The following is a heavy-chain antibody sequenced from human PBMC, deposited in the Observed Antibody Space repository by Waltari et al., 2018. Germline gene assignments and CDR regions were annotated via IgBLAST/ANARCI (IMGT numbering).Heavy chain of an antibody. CDR1: CFAFSSYW. Sequence: EVQLVESGGGVVQPGGSLRLPCVASCFAFSSYWMHWVRQVPGKGLVWVSHINTDGSFTAYADSMKGRFTISRDNAKNTLYLQMNSLRPEDTAVYYCAPQISMIQGVDWGQGTQVTVSS. J-gene: IGHJ4*02. CDR3: APQISMIQGVD. D-gene: IGHD3-22*01. CDR2: INTDGSFT. V-gene: IGHV3-74*01.